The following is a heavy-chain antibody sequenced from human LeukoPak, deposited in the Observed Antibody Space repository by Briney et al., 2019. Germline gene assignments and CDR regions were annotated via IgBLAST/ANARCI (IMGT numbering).Heavy chain of an antibody. CDR2: IHSGGKS. J-gene: IGHJ6*03. V-gene: IGHV3-53*01. CDR3: AREDSRRSSGLDYSFMDV. Sequence: GGSLRLSCAASGLTVRSNYMNWVRQAPGKGLEWVSVIHSGGKSVYADFVKGRFTISRDNSMNTMYLQMNSLTAEDTAVYYCAREDSRRSSGLDYSFMDVWGKGTTVIVSS. CDR1: GLTVRSNY. D-gene: IGHD3-22*01.